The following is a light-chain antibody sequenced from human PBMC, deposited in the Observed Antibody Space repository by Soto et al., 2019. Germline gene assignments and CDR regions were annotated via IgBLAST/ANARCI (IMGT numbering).Light chain of an antibody. CDR2: GPS. CDR3: QQYDSSLGLT. J-gene: IGKJ4*01. V-gene: IGKV3-20*01. Sequence: EIVLTQSPGTLSLSPGERATLSCRASQSVSSSYLAWYQQKPGQAPRLLIYGPSSRATGIPDRFSGSGSGTDFTLTISRPEPEDFAVYYCQQYDSSLGLTFGVGTKVEIK. CDR1: QSVSSSY.